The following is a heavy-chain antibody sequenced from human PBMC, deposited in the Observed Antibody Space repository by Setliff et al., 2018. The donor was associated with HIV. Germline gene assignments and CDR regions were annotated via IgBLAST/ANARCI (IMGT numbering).Heavy chain of an antibody. V-gene: IGHV4-39*01. CDR1: GDSVSGSNYY. CDR3: ARGRRSSGWYVYH. CDR2: IYYSGST. J-gene: IGHJ4*02. D-gene: IGHD6-19*01. Sequence: PSETLSLTCTVSGDSVSGSNYYWGWIRQAPGKGLEWIGSIYYSGSTYDNPSLKTRVSISVDTSTNQFSLKLSPVTAADTAVYYCARGRRSSGWYVYHWGQGTLVTVSS.